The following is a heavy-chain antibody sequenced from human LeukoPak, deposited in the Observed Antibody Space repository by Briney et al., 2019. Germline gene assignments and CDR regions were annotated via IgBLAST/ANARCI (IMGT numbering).Heavy chain of an antibody. CDR2: VFPSGTT. V-gene: IGHV4-4*07. CDR1: GDSVSGRH. Sequence: PSETLSLTCTVSGDSVSGRHWGWIRQPAGKGLEWIGRVFPSGTTNYNPSLKSRVTVSVDTSKNQFSLRLTSVTAADTAVYYCVRYEGDFWGQGTLVTVSS. D-gene: IGHD3-3*01. CDR3: VRYEGDF. J-gene: IGHJ4*02.